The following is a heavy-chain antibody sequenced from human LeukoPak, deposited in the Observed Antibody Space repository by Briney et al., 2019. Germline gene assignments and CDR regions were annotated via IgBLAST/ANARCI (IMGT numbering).Heavy chain of an antibody. CDR2: IRSKLYGAAT. V-gene: IGHV3-49*04. J-gene: IGHJ4*02. D-gene: IGHD1-14*01. CDR3: VRGRVTPDY. CDR1: GFTFGDYA. Sequence: PGGSLRLSCTASGFTFGDYALSWVRQDPGKGLEWVGVIRSKLYGAATDYAASVIGRFTISRDDSRSIAYLQMNSLKTEDTAVYYCVRGRVTPDYWGQGTLVTVSS.